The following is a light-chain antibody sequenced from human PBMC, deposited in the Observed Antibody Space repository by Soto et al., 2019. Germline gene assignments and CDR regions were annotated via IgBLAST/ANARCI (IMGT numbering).Light chain of an antibody. CDR2: AAS. V-gene: IGKV3-20*01. CDR1: QSVSSNY. Sequence: IVLTQSPGTLSSSPGDSATLSCRASQSVSSNYLAWFQQKPGQAPRLLIYAASSRATGIPDRFSGSGSGTDFTLTISRLEPEDVAVYYCQQYGRSPQTVGQGTKVDFK. J-gene: IGKJ1*01. CDR3: QQYGRSPQT.